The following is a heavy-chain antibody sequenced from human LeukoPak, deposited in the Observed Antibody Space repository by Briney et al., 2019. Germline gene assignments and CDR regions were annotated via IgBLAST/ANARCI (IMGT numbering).Heavy chain of an antibody. V-gene: IGHV3-66*01. CDR2: ISSAGTT. J-gene: IGHJ4*02. CDR1: GFTVSSSY. Sequence: PGGSLGLSCAASGFTVSSSYMSWVRQAPGKGLEWVSIISSAGTTYYADSVKGRFTISRDNSKNTVYLQVNSLRGEDTAVYYCARDLEAANTYYFDYWGQGTMVTVSS. D-gene: IGHD6-13*01. CDR3: ARDLEAANTYYFDY.